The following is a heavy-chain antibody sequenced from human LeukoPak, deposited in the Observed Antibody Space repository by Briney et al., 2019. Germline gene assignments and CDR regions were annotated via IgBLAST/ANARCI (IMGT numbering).Heavy chain of an antibody. CDR1: GGSISSYY. Sequence: SSETLSLTCTVSGGSISSYYWSWIRQPPGKGLEWIGYIYYSGSTNYNPSLKSRVTISVDTSKNQFSLKLSSVTAADTAVYYCARVTTSDGEPLFDYWGQGTLVTVSS. V-gene: IGHV4-59*01. J-gene: IGHJ4*02. CDR2: IYYSGST. CDR3: ARVTTSDGEPLFDY. D-gene: IGHD3-3*01.